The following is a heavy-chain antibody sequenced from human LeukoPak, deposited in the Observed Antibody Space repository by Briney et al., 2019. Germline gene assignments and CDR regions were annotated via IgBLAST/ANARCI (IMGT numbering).Heavy chain of an antibody. J-gene: IGHJ4*02. Sequence: GGSLRLSCAASGFTFSSYSMNWVRQAPGKGLEWVANIKHDGSETAYVGSVRGRFTISRDNAKNSLYPQMNSLRAEDTAVYYCAKIGDDFGDYFDYWGQGTLVTVSS. CDR1: GFTFSSYS. D-gene: IGHD4-17*01. V-gene: IGHV3-7*01. CDR3: AKIGDDFGDYFDY. CDR2: IKHDGSET.